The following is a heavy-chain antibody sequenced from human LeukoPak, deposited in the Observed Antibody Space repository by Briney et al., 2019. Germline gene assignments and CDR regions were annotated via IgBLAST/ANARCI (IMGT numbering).Heavy chain of an antibody. Sequence: GGSLRLSCAASGFTFSSYSMNWVRQAPGKGLEWVSAISSSGRYMYYADSVKGRFTISRDNANNSLYPQMDSLRAEDTAVYYCAKDVRSDYFDYWGQGTLVTVSS. CDR3: AKDVRSDYFDY. CDR2: ISSSGRYM. CDR1: GFTFSSYS. J-gene: IGHJ4*02. V-gene: IGHV3-21*01.